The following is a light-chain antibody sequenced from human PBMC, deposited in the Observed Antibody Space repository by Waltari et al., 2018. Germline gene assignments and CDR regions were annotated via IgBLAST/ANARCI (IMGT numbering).Light chain of an antibody. V-gene: IGKV3-20*01. Sequence: EIVLTQSPGTLSLSPGERATLSCRASQSVSKYLAGYQQKPGQAPRLLIYDASIRATGIPDRFSGSGWGTDFSLTISSLEPEDFAVYYCQKYGTLPATFGQGTKVQ. J-gene: IGKJ1*01. CDR2: DAS. CDR1: QSVSKY. CDR3: QKYGTLPAT.